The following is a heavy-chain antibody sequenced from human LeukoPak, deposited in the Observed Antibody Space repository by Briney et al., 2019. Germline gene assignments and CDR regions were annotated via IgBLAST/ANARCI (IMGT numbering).Heavy chain of an antibody. D-gene: IGHD6-19*01. CDR2: MNPNSGNT. CDR1: AYTFTSYD. Sequence: GASVKVSCKASAYTFTSYDINWVRQATGQRLEWMGWMNPNSGNTGYAKKFQGRVTMTRNTSMSTAYMELSSLRSEDSAVYYCARGPGNNTGWSAGMPKGWFDPWGQGTLVTVCS. V-gene: IGHV1-8*01. J-gene: IGHJ5*02. CDR3: ARGPGNNTGWSAGMPKGWFDP.